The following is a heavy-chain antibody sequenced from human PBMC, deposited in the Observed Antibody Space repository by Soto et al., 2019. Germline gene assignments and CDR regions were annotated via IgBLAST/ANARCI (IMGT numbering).Heavy chain of an antibody. CDR1: GFTFSSYA. Sequence: GGSLRLSCAASGFTFSSYAMHWVRQAPGKGLEWVAAISYDGSNKYYADSVKGRFTISRDNSKNTLYLQMNSLRTEDTAVYYCARGPSSLTRFDYWGQGTLVTVSS. D-gene: IGHD2-2*01. V-gene: IGHV3-30-3*01. CDR3: ARGPSSLTRFDY. CDR2: ISYDGSNK. J-gene: IGHJ4*02.